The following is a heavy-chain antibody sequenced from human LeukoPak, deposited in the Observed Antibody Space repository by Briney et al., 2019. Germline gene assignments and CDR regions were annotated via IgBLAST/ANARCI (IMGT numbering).Heavy chain of an antibody. CDR3: ARASIAARRGWFDP. D-gene: IGHD6-6*01. CDR1: GYTFTGYY. Sequence: SVKISCKASGYTFTGYYMHWVRQAPGQGLEWMGWINPNSGGTNYAQKFQGSVTMTRDTSISTAYMELSRLRSDDTAVYYCARASIAARRGWFDPWGQGTLVTVSS. CDR2: INPNSGGT. J-gene: IGHJ5*02. V-gene: IGHV1-2*02.